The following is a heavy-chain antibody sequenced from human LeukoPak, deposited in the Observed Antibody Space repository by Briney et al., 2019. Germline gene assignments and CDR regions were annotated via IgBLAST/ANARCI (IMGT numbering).Heavy chain of an antibody. V-gene: IGHV3-30*18. J-gene: IGHJ5*02. CDR2: ISDDGRNK. CDR1: GFSFISYG. CDR3: AKRRHYYGSGDYYRDP. D-gene: IGHD3-10*01. Sequence: GGSLRLSCAASGFSFISYGMHWVRQAPGKGLEWVGVISDDGRNKKYANSVKGRFTISRDNSKDTLYLQMNSLRDEDTAVYYCAKRRHYYGSGDYYRDPWGQGTLVTVSS.